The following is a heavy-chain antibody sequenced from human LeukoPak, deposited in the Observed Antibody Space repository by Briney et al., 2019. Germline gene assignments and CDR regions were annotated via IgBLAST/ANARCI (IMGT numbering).Heavy chain of an antibody. Sequence: GGSLRLPCAASGFTFSSYSMNWVRQAPGKGLEWVSSISSSSSYIYYADSVKGRFTISRDNAKNSLYLQMNSLRAEDTAVYYCASHPRGIGIDWGQGTLVTVSS. CDR2: ISSSSSYI. CDR3: ASHPRGIGID. V-gene: IGHV3-21*01. D-gene: IGHD3-10*01. J-gene: IGHJ4*02. CDR1: GFTFSSYS.